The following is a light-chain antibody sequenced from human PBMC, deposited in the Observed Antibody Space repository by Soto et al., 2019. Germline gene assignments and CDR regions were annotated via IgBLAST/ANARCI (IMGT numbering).Light chain of an antibody. J-gene: IGKJ1*01. CDR1: QSVSSY. V-gene: IGKV3-11*01. CDR3: QQRSNWPPVT. CDR2: DAS. Sequence: EIVLTQSTASLSLSPGKRATLSCRASQSVSSYLAWYQQKPGQAPRLLIYDASNRATGIPARFSGSGSGTDFTLTISSLEPEDSAVYYCQQRSNWPPVTFGQGTKVDIK.